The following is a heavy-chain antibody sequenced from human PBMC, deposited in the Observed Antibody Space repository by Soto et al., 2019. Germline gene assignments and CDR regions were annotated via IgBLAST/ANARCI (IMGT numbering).Heavy chain of an antibody. CDR2: ISYDGSNK. V-gene: IGHV3-30*03. J-gene: IGHJ6*02. CDR1: GFTFSSYS. Sequence: PGGSLRLSCAASGFTFSSYSMNWVRQAPGKGLEWVAVISYDGSNKYYADSVKGRFTISRDNSKNTLYLQMNSLRAEDTAVYYCARVSDSSSGDYYYYYGMDVWGQGTTVTVSS. D-gene: IGHD6-6*01. CDR3: ARVSDSSSGDYYYYYGMDV.